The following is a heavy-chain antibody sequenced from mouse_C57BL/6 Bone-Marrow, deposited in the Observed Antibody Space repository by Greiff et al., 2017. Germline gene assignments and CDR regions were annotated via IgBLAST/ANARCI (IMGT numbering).Heavy chain of an antibody. V-gene: IGHV5-4*01. CDR3: ARGDDYAEDYARDY. CDR2: ISDGGSYT. J-gene: IGHJ4*01. D-gene: IGHD2-4*01. Sequence: EVHLVESGGGLVKPGGSLTLSCAASGFTFSSYAMSWVRQTPEKRLEWVATISDGGSYTYYPDNVKGRFTISRDNAKNNLYLQMSHLKSEDTAMYYCARGDDYAEDYARDYWGQGTSVTVSS. CDR1: GFTFSSYA.